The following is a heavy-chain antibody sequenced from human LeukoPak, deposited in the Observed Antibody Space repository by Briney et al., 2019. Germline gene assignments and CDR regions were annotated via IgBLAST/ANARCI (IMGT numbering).Heavy chain of an antibody. CDR1: GFTFSSYG. CDR3: AKDRVTEVVVITYFDY. Sequence: QPGGALRLSCAASGFTFSSYGMHWVRQAPGKGLEWVAIISYDGSNKYYADSVRGRFTISRDNSKNTLYLQMNSLRAEDTAVYYCAKDRVTEVVVITYFDYWGQGTLVTVPS. V-gene: IGHV3-30*18. CDR2: ISYDGSNK. D-gene: IGHD3-22*01. J-gene: IGHJ4*02.